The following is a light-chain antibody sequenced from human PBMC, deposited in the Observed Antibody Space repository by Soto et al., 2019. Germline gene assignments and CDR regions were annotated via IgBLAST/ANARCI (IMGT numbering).Light chain of an antibody. CDR3: SSFTSNRIYV. Sequence: QSVLTRPTCVSGSPGQSITISCTGNHNDIGTYDYVSWYQQHPGRAPRLLIYGVTTRPSGISDRFPASKSGLTASLTISGLQPEDEADYYCSSFTSNRIYVFGPGTKV. V-gene: IGLV2-14*03. CDR2: GVT. CDR1: HNDIGTYDY. J-gene: IGLJ1*01.